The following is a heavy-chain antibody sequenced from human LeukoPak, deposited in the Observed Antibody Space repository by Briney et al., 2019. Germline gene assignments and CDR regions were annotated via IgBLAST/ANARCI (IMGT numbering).Heavy chain of an antibody. CDR2: IIPIFGTA. D-gene: IGHD6-13*01. J-gene: IGHJ2*01. CDR1: GGTFISYA. CDR3: ARGNSSSSEYFDL. Sequence: SVKVSCKATGGTFISYAISWVRQAPGQGLEWMGWIIPIFGTANYAQKFQGRVTITADESTSTAYMELSSLSSEDTAVYYCARGNSSSSEYFDLWGRGTLVTVSS. V-gene: IGHV1-69*13.